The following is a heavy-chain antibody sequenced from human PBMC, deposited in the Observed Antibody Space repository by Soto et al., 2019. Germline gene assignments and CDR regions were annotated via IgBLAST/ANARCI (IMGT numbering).Heavy chain of an antibody. Sequence: SETLSLTCTVSGGSISYYYWGWIRQPPGKGLQWIGSIYYSGNTHYNPSLKSRVTISVDTSMNQFSLNLDSVTAVDSAVYYCVRGGYVHAFDYWGQGALVTVSS. V-gene: IGHV4-59*01. D-gene: IGHD5-12*01. J-gene: IGHJ4*02. CDR2: IYYSGNT. CDR1: GGSISYYY. CDR3: VRGGYVHAFDY.